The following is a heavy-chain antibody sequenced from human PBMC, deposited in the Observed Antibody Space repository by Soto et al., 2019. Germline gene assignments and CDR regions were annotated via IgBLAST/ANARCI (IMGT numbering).Heavy chain of an antibody. Sequence: QVQLVESGGGVVQPGRSLRLSCAASGFTFSSYAMHWVRQAPGKGLEWVAVISYDGSNKYYADSVKGRFTISRDNSKNTLYLQMNGLGADDTAVYYCARGQYSSSHTQCFQHWGQGTLVTVSS. D-gene: IGHD6-6*01. CDR3: ARGQYSSSHTQCFQH. J-gene: IGHJ1*01. CDR2: ISYDGSNK. V-gene: IGHV3-30-3*01. CDR1: GFTFSSYA.